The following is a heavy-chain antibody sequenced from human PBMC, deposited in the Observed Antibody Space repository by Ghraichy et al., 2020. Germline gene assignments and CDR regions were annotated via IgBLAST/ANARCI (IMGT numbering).Heavy chain of an antibody. CDR1: GFNFKLSA. J-gene: IGHJ3*01. D-gene: IGHD3-3*01. V-gene: IGHV3-23*01. Sequence: GGSLRLSCAASGFNFKLSAMTWVPQAPGKGLEWVSTIGGSSTYYADSVKGRFTIFRDNSDNTLYLHLDSLRAEDTAIFYCVRLTRGDAFDLWGQGTMVIVSS. CDR2: IGGSST. CDR3: VRLTRGDAFDL.